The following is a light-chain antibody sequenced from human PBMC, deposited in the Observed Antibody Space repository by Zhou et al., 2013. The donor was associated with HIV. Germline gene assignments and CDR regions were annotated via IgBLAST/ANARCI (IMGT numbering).Light chain of an antibody. J-gene: IGKJ1*01. V-gene: IGKV1-5*03. CDR1: QSISSW. Sequence: DIQMTQSPSTLSASVGDRVTVTCRASQSISSWLAWYQQKPGKAPKLLIYKASNLESGVPSGFSGSGSGTEFTLTISSLHLEDFATYFCLQHNSLPQTFGQGTKVEIK. CDR2: KAS. CDR3: LQHNSLPQT.